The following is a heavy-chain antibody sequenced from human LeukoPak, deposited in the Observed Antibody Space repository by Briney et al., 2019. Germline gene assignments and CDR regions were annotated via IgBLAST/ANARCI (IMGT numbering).Heavy chain of an antibody. J-gene: IGHJ4*02. V-gene: IGHV3-48*03. D-gene: IGHD3-22*01. CDR1: GFTFSSYE. Sequence: PGGSLRLSCAASGFTFSSYEMNWVRQAPGKGLEWVSYISTSGSPIYYGNSVKGRFTISRDNAKNSLYLQMNSLRAEDTALYYCARRGFYDTSGYLFDHWGQGTLVTVCS. CDR2: ISTSGSPI. CDR3: ARRGFYDTSGYLFDH.